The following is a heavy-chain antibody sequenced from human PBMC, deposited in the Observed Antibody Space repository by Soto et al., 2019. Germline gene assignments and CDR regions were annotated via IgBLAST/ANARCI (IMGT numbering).Heavy chain of an antibody. CDR2: IIPIFGIV. J-gene: IGHJ3*02. V-gene: IGHV1-69*13. D-gene: IGHD2-21*02. CDR1: GGTFSSYG. Sequence: SVKVSCKASGGTFSSYGISWVRQAPGQGLEWMGGIIPIFGIVNYAQKFQDRVTITADESTSTAYMELSSLRSEDTAVYYCARDDCGGDCYGAFDIWGQGTMVTVSS. CDR3: ARDDCGGDCYGAFDI.